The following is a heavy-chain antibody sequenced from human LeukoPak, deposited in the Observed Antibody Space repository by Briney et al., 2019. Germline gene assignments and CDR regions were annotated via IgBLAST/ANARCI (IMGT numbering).Heavy chain of an antibody. J-gene: IGHJ6*03. CDR3: ARDRAYFGSGSGYYYMDV. D-gene: IGHD3-10*01. CDR2: IHPNSGGT. CDR1: GYTFTGYY. Sequence: ASVKVSCKASGYTFTGYYLHWVRQAPGQGLEWMGWIHPNSGGTNSAQKFQGRVTMTRDTSISTAYMELSSLRSDDTAVYYCARDRAYFGSGSGYYYMDVWGKGTTVTVS. V-gene: IGHV1-2*02.